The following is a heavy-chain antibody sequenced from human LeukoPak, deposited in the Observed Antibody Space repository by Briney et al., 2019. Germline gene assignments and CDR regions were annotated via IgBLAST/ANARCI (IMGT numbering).Heavy chain of an antibody. CDR3: ARDRIAARPINYYGMDV. Sequence: PEGSLRLSCAASGFTFSSYSMNWVRQAPGKGLEWVSSISSSSSYIYYANSVKGRFTISRDNAKNSLYLQMNSLRAEDTAVYYCARDRIAARPINYYGMDVWGQGTTVTVSS. D-gene: IGHD6-6*01. CDR2: ISSSSSYI. J-gene: IGHJ6*02. CDR1: GFTFSSYS. V-gene: IGHV3-21*01.